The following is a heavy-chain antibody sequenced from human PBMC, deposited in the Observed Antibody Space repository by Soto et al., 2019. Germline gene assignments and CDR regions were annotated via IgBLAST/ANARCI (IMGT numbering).Heavy chain of an antibody. D-gene: IGHD1-26*01. CDR2: ISGQIAKT. V-gene: IGHV1-18*04. Sequence: QVQLVQSGPEVKKPGASVKVSCKTTGYSFHNYGIIWVRQAPGQGLEWMGWISGQIAKTNYAQKFQGKVTMTTDTSTSRAYMELSTLTSDDTAMYYCARGPPSGSFSLTPRYWGQGTLVTVSS. CDR3: ARGPPSGSFSLTPRY. J-gene: IGHJ4*02. CDR1: GYSFHNYG.